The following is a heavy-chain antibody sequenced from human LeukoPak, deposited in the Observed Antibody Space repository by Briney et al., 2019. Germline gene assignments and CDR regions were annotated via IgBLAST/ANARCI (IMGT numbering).Heavy chain of an antibody. CDR2: ISYDGSNK. CDR1: GFTFSSYA. V-gene: IGHV3-30-3*01. J-gene: IGHJ4*02. D-gene: IGHD1-26*01. CDR3: ARDSGSLPPYFDY. Sequence: GGSLRLSCAASGFTFSSYAMHWVRQAPGKGLEWVAVISYDGSNKHYADSVKGRFTISRDNSKNTLYLQMNSLRAEDTAVYYCARDSGSLPPYFDYWGQGTLVTVSS.